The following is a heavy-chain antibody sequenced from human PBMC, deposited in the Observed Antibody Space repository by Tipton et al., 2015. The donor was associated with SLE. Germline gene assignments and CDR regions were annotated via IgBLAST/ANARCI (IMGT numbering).Heavy chain of an antibody. V-gene: IGHV4-34*01. Sequence: LRLSCAVYGGPFSGYYWSWIRQPPGKGLEWIGEINHSGSTNYNPSLKSRVTISVDTSKNQFSLKLSSVTAADTAVYYCARGLGSSSPGGYYYYMDVWGKGTTVTVSS. CDR1: GGPFSGYY. CDR3: ARGLGSSSPGGYYYYMDV. CDR2: INHSGST. D-gene: IGHD6-6*01. J-gene: IGHJ6*03.